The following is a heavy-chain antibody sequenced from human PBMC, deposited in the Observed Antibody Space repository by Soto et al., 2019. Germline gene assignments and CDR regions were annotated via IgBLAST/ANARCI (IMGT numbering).Heavy chain of an antibody. J-gene: IGHJ4*02. CDR3: ARIQVVTRGFSGYYFDY. CDR2: IIPIFGTA. V-gene: IGHV1-69*13. Sequence: ASVKVSCKASGGTFSSYAISWVRQAPGQGLEWMGGIIPIFGTANYAQKFQGRVTITADESTSTAYMELSSLRSEDTAVYYCARIQVVTRGFSGYYFDYWGQGTLVTVSS. CDR1: GGTFSSYA. D-gene: IGHD3-10*01.